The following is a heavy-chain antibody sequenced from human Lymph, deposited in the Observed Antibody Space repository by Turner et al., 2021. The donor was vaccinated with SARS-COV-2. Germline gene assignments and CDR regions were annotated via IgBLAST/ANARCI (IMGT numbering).Heavy chain of an antibody. V-gene: IGHV3-30*04. CDR1: GSPFSSYA. D-gene: IGHD3-22*01. Sequence: QVQLVESGRGVVQLGRSLRPSCAAPGSPFSSYAMHWVRKAPGKGLEWVAFISYDESDKYYADSVKGRFTFSRDNSKNTLYRRMNSLRAEDTAVYNCARDRDSSGWVDYWGQGTLVTVSS. CDR2: ISYDESDK. J-gene: IGHJ4*02. CDR3: ARDRDSSGWVDY.